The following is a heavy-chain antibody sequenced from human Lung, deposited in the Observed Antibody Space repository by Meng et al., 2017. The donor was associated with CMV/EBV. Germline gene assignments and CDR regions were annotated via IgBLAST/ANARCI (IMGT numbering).Heavy chain of an antibody. CDR2: IYHGGST. CDR1: GGSSSSSKW. D-gene: IGHD6-19*01. J-gene: IGHJ4*02. CDR3: ASFPPPGKQWLVTDY. V-gene: IGHV4-4*02. Sequence: QVELRAAGPGLGRPSGPLALTCAVSGGSSSSSKWWSGVRQPPGKGLEWIWEIYHGGSTNYNPSLKSRVTISVDKSKNQFSLKLSSVTAADTAVYYCASFPPPGKQWLVTDYWGQGTLVTVSS.